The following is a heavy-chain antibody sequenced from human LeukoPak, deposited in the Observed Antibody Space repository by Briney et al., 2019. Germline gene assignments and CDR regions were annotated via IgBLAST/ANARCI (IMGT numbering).Heavy chain of an antibody. CDR1: GGSIRSQY. Sequence: SETLSLTCSVSGGSIRSQYWSWIRQPPGKGLEWIGNIYYGGITLFNPSLNYSGSTNYNPSLKSRVTMSVDTSKNQFSLKLSSVTTADTAVYYCARGPGYWRYSSSPPGYFDYWGQGTLVTVSS. V-gene: IGHV4-59*11. J-gene: IGHJ4*02. CDR2: IYYGGITLFNPSLNYSGST. CDR3: ARGPGYWRYSSSPPGYFDY. D-gene: IGHD6-6*01.